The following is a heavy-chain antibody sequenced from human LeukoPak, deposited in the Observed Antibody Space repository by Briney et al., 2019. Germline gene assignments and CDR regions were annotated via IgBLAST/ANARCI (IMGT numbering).Heavy chain of an antibody. CDR3: ARLWDGSGSYVDY. CDR1: GGSISSYY. J-gene: IGHJ4*02. V-gene: IGHV4-59*08. Sequence: PSETLSLTCTVSGGSISSYYWSWIRQPPGKGLEWIGYIYYSGSTYYNPSLKSRVTISVDTSKNQFSLKLSSVTAADTAVYYCARLWDGSGSYVDYWGQGTLVTVSS. D-gene: IGHD3-10*01. CDR2: IYYSGST.